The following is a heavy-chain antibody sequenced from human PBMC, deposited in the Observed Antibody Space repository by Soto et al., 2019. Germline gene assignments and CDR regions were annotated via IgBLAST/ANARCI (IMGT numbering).Heavy chain of an antibody. D-gene: IGHD3-3*01. J-gene: IGHJ6*02. V-gene: IGHV3-74*03. CDR1: GFTFSVYW. CDR3: ARDRNRRIFGGVKEMYGLDV. CDR2: IKSDGTGT. Sequence: EEQLVESGGGVVQPGGSLRLSCAASGFTFSVYWMNWVRQVPGKGLMWVSRIKSDGTGTTYADSVKGRFTMSRDNAKNTLYLQMNSLRGEDTAVYYCARDRNRRIFGGVKEMYGLDVWGQGTTVIVSS.